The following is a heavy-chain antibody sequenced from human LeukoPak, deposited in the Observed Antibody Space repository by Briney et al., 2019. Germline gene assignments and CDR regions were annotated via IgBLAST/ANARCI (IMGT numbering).Heavy chain of an antibody. J-gene: IGHJ4*02. CDR1: GGSFSGYY. D-gene: IGHD2-2*01. V-gene: IGHV4-34*01. CDR3: ARVQVVPAATTIDY. Sequence: PSETLSLTCAVYGGSFSGYYWSWIRQPPGKGLEWIGEINHSGSTNYNPSLKSRVTISVDTSKNQFSLKLSSVTAADTAAYYCARVQVVPAATTIDYWGQGTLVTVSS. CDR2: INHSGST.